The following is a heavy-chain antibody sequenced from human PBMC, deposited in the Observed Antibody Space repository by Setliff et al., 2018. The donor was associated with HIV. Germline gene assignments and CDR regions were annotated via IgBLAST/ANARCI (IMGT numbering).Heavy chain of an antibody. J-gene: IGHJ6*04. CDR2: IYYIGTT. CDR1: GGSITSNY. Sequence: SETLSLTCTVSGGSITSNYWGWIRQPPGKALEWIGYIYYIGTTNHNPSLQSRVTIFLDASKTQFSLRLSSVTAADTAMYYCARAMTYSGSGSYALDVWGKGTTVTVSS. CDR3: ARAMTYSGSGSYALDV. V-gene: IGHV4-59*01. D-gene: IGHD3-10*01.